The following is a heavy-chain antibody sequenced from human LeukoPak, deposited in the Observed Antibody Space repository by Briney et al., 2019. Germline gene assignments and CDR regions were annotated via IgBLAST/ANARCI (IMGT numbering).Heavy chain of an antibody. CDR1: GYSITSGYY. J-gene: IGHJ5*02. V-gene: IGHV4-38-2*02. CDR3: AKITTLDP. D-gene: IGHD1-1*01. Sequence: PSETLSLTCSVSGYSITSGYYWGWIRQPPGKGLEWIGTIYHNGSTSYNPSLKSRVTISVDTSKNQFSLRLNSVIAADTAIYYCAKITTLDPWGQGTLVTVSS. CDR2: IYHNGST.